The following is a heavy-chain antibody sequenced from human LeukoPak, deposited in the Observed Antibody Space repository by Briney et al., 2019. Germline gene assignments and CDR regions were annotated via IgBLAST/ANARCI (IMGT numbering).Heavy chain of an antibody. CDR2: TYHSGST. J-gene: IGHJ4*02. CDR1: GYSISSGYY. Sequence: KPSETLSLTCTVSGYSISSGYYWGWIRQPPGKGLEWIGSTYHSGSTYYNPSLKSRVTISVDTSKNHFSLKLTSVTAADTAVYYCARVSSTAGLDYWGQGTLVTVSS. V-gene: IGHV4-38-2*02. CDR3: ARVSSTAGLDY. D-gene: IGHD6-13*01.